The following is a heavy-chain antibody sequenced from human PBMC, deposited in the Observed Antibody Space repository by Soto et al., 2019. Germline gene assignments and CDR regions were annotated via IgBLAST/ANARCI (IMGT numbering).Heavy chain of an antibody. J-gene: IGHJ4*02. CDR3: ARGEAGGSFPYIFDF. V-gene: IGHV4-30-2*01. CDR2: IYHSGVT. CDR1: GYSMSSGGYS. Sequence: SEPLSLTCDVSGYSMSSGGYSWKGLRQAPGKGLEWIGYIYHSGVTYYNPSLKGRVTFSVDWTQNQYSLKLTSVTAAETAVYYCARGEAGGSFPYIFDFCGQGTPVTVSS. D-gene: IGHD2-15*01.